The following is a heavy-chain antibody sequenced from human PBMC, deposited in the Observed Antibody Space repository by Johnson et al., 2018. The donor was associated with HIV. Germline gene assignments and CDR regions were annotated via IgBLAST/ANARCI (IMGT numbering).Heavy chain of an antibody. D-gene: IGHD1-26*01. Sequence: VQLVESGGGVVQPGRSLRLSCAASGFTFSSYAIHWVRQAPGKGLEWVAVISYDGSNKYYADSVKGRFTISRDNSKNTLYLQMNSLRAEDTAVYYCARDSAGIVGGTEGFDMWGQGTMVTVSS. V-gene: IGHV3-30-3*01. CDR3: ARDSAGIVGGTEGFDM. J-gene: IGHJ3*02. CDR2: ISYDGSNK. CDR1: GFTFSSYA.